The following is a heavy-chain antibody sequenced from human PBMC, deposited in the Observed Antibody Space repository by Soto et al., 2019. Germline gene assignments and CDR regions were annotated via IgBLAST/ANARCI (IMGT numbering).Heavy chain of an antibody. CDR1: GGSISSSSYY. J-gene: IGHJ5*02. V-gene: IGHV4-39*01. CDR3: ARHGSGSYYNNSFDP. Sequence: QLQLQESGPGLVKPSETLSLTCTVSGGSISSSSYYWGWIRQPPGKGLEWIGSIYYSGSTYYNPALKTRLTISVDTSKNQFSLKLSSVTAADTAVYYCARHGSGSYYNNSFDPWGQGTLVTVSS. D-gene: IGHD3-10*01. CDR2: IYYSGST.